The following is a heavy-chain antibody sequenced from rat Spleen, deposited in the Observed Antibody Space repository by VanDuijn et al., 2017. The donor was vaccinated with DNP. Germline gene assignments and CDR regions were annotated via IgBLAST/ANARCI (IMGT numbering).Heavy chain of an antibody. CDR2: ISTGGGNT. Sequence: EVQLVESGGGLVQPGRSLKLSCAASGFTFNNYDMAWVRQAPTRGLEWVASISTGGGNTYYRDSVKGRFTISRDNAKNTQYLQMDSLRSEDTATYYCARWKIGPHYFDYWGQGVMVTVSS. J-gene: IGHJ2*01. V-gene: IGHV5S13*01. D-gene: IGHD1-5*01. CDR3: ARWKIGPHYFDY. CDR1: GFTFNNYD.